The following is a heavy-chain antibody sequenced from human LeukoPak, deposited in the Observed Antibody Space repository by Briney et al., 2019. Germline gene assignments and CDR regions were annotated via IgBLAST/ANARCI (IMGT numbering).Heavy chain of an antibody. J-gene: IGHJ4*02. CDR3: ARKSGYERFDY. V-gene: IGHV3-7*04. CDR2: IKDDGSEK. CDR1: GFTFSSYW. Sequence: GGSLRLSCAASGFTFSSYWMSWVRQAQGKGLEWVAHIKDDGSEKYYVDSVKSRFTISRDNAKNSRYLQMSSLRVEDTAVYYCARKSGYERFDYWGQGTLVTVSS. D-gene: IGHD5-12*01.